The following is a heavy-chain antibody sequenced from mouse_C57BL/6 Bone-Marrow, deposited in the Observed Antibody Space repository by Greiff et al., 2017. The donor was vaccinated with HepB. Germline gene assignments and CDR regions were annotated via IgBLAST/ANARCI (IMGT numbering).Heavy chain of an antibody. D-gene: IGHD2-3*01. V-gene: IGHV1-74*01. CDR2: IHPSASDT. CDR1: GYTFTSYW. Sequence: VQLQQPGAELVKPGASVKVSCKASGYTFTSYWMHWVKQRPGQGLEWIGRIHPSASDTNYNQKFKGKATLTVDKSSSTAYMQLSSQTSEDSAFYCCARGDGYYFGYFDDWGQGTTLTVSS. J-gene: IGHJ2*01. CDR3: ARGDGYYFGYFDD.